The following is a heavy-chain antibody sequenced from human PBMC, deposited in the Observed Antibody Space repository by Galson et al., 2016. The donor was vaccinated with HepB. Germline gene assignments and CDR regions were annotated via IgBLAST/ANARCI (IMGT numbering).Heavy chain of an antibody. V-gene: IGHV1-3*01. J-gene: IGHJ4*02. CDR2: LNAANAHT. CDR1: GYTFTTYA. CDR3: ARERRNSYDSSAYYDY. Sequence: SVKVSCKASGYTFTTYALHWVRQAPGQRLEWMGWLNAANAHTKYSQSFQGRVTITWDTSAATGYMELSSLRSEDTAMYYCARERRNSYDSSAYYDYWGQGTLVTVSS. D-gene: IGHD3-22*01.